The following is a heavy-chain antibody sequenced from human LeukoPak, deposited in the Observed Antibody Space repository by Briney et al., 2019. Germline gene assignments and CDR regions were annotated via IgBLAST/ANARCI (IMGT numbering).Heavy chain of an antibody. CDR2: IIPIFGTA. V-gene: IGHV1-69*13. J-gene: IGHJ4*02. CDR1: GYTFTSYH. CDR3: ASSSSSGWYVVRFDY. D-gene: IGHD6-19*01. Sequence: ASVKVSCKASGYTFTSYHMHWVRQAPGQGLEWMGGIIPIFGTANYAQKFQGRVTITADESTSTAYMELSSLRSEDTAVYYCASSSSSGWYVVRFDYWGQGTLVTVSS.